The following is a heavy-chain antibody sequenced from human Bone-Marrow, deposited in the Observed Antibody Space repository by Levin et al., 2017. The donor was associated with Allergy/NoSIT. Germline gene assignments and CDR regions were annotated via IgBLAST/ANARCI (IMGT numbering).Heavy chain of an antibody. Sequence: SETLSLTCSVSGDSFTTTTPYWGWIRQPPGKGLDWIGSINYSGTTYHNPSLKSRVTVSVDTSKNQFSLRLTSVTAADTGVYYCARLNSSDSLNFYGMDVWGQGTTVTVS. V-gene: IGHV4-39*01. CDR2: INYSGTT. J-gene: IGHJ6*02. CDR1: GDSFTTTTPY. CDR3: ARLNSSDSLNFYGMDV. D-gene: IGHD2-15*01.